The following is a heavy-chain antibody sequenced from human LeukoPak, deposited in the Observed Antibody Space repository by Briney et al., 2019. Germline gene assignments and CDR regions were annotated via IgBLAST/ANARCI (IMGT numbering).Heavy chain of an antibody. CDR1: GFTFSSYS. V-gene: IGHV3-48*01. D-gene: IGHD3-22*01. CDR2: ISSGSSDI. Sequence: GGSLRLSCAASGFTFSSYSMNWVRQAPGKGLEWVSYISSGSSDIYYADSVKGRFTISRDNSKNTLYLQMNSLRAEDTAVYYCAKDPKKEYDSSGYYPKTHYYYYMDVWGKGTTVTVSS. J-gene: IGHJ6*03. CDR3: AKDPKKEYDSSGYYPKTHYYYYMDV.